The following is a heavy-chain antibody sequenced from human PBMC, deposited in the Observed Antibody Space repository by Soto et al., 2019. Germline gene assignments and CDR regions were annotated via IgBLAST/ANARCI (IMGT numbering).Heavy chain of an antibody. V-gene: IGHV4-31*03. D-gene: IGHD1-1*01. CDR3: ARDRAAQLREKYYYYMDV. CDR2: IYYSGST. CDR1: GGSISSGGYY. Sequence: SETLSLTCTVSGGSISSGGYYWSWIRQHPGKGLEWIGYIYYSGSTYYNPSLKSRVTISVDTSKNQFSLKLSSVTAADTAVYYCARDRAAQLREKYYYYMDVWGKGSTVTVSS. J-gene: IGHJ6*03.